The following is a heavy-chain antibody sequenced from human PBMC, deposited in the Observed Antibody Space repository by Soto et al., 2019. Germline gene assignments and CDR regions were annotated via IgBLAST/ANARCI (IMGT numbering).Heavy chain of an antibody. J-gene: IGHJ4*02. CDR3: ARDRGRGIVVVTAIS. D-gene: IGHD2-21*02. CDR2: ISYDGSNK. Sequence: QVQLVESGGGVVQPGRSLRLSCAASGFTFSSYAMHWVRQAPGKGLVWVAVISYDGSNKYYADSVKGRFTISRDNSKNTLYLQMNSLRAEDTAVYYCARDRGRGIVVVTAISWGQGTLVTVSS. V-gene: IGHV3-30-3*01. CDR1: GFTFSSYA.